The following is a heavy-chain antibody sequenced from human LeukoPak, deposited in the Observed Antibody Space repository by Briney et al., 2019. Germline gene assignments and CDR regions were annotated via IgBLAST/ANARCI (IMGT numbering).Heavy chain of an antibody. CDR3: ARDHGPYYYYGMDV. J-gene: IGHJ6*02. CDR1: GGSISTYY. CDR2: IYYSGST. V-gene: IGHV4-59*01. Sequence: SETLSLTCIVSGGSISTYYWSWIRQPPGKGLEWIGYIYYSGSTNYNPSLKSRVTISVDTSKNQFSLKLSSVTAADTAVYYCARDHGPYYYYGMDVWGQGTTVTVSS.